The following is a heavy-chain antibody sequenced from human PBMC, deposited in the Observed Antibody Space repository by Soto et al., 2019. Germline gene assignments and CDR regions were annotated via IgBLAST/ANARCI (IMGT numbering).Heavy chain of an antibody. Sequence: SVKVSCKASLYTFTSYTIHWVRQAPGQRLEWMGWINGGKGNTKYSQKFQGRVTITRHTAANIANMELSSLRSEDTAVYYCAVKRSDSSKYFDYWGQGTLVTVSS. J-gene: IGHJ4*02. CDR3: AVKRSDSSKYFDY. CDR1: LYTFTSYT. D-gene: IGHD2-15*01. V-gene: IGHV1-3*01. CDR2: INGGKGNT.